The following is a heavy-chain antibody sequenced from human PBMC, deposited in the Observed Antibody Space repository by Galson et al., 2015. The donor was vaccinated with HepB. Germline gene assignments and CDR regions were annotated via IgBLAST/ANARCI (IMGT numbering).Heavy chain of an antibody. CDR2: IRQDGSEK. J-gene: IGHJ4*02. CDR3: ARDEPSGSYRFDS. Sequence: SLRLSCAASGFTFSSYWMSWVRQAPGKGLEWVANIRQDGSEKYYVDSVKGRFTISRDNAKNSLYLQMNSLRAEDTAVYYCARDEPSGSYRFDSWGQGALVPVSS. V-gene: IGHV3-7*01. CDR1: GFTFSSYW. D-gene: IGHD1-26*01.